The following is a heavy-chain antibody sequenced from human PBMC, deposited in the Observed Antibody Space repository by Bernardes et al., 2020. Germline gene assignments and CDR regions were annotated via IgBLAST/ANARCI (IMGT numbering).Heavy chain of an antibody. CDR3: TRGGDIAAGGRKEIDF. D-gene: IGHD6-13*01. V-gene: IGHV1-8*01. J-gene: IGHJ4*02. CDR1: GYPFTSYD. Sequence: ASVKVSCKASGYPFTSYDISWVRQATGQGLEWMGYMNANDGNAGYAQKFQGRVTMTRDTSISTAYMELSSLTSEDTAVYYCTRGGDIAAGGRKEIDFWGQGTLVTVSS. CDR2: MNANDGNA.